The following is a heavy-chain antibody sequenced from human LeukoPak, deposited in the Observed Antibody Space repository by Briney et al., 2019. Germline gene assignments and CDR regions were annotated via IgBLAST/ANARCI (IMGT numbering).Heavy chain of an antibody. V-gene: IGHV4-30-2*03. J-gene: IGHJ4*02. D-gene: IGHD6-13*01. Sequence: NPSETLSLTCTVSGGSISSGGYYWSWIRQPPGKGLEWIGYIYHSGSTYYNPSLKSRVTISVDTSKNQFSLKLSSVTAADTAVYYCARHGYERGIAAGTDYWGQGTLVTVSS. CDR3: ARHGYERGIAAGTDY. CDR2: IYHSGST. CDR1: GGSISSGGYY.